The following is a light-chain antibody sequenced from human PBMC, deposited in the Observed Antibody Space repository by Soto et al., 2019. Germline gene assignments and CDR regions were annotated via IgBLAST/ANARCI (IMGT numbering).Light chain of an antibody. CDR3: SSYTSSSTRVV. CDR1: SSDVGGYNY. V-gene: IGLV2-14*01. Sequence: QTVVTQPASVSGSPGQSITISCTGTSSDVGGYNYVSWYQQHPGKAPKLMIYDVSNRPSGVSNRFPGSKSGNTASLTISGLQAEDEADYYCSSYTSSSTRVVFGGGTKLTVL. CDR2: DVS. J-gene: IGLJ2*01.